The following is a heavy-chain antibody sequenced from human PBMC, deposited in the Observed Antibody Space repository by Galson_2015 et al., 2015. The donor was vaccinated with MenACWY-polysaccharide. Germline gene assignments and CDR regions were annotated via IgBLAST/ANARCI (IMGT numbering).Heavy chain of an antibody. Sequence: SLRLSCAASGFTFNNYPMSWVRQAPGKGLEWVSSISYSSNSIYYADSVKGRFTISRDNAGNSLYLLMNNLRAEDTAVYYCGRVSGHFYYYDSGDLKQGPSDMWGRGTMVPASS. V-gene: IGHV3-21*01. CDR1: GFTFNNYP. D-gene: IGHD3-16*01. CDR3: GRVSGHFYYYDSGDLKQGPSDM. CDR2: ISYSSNSI. J-gene: IGHJ3*02.